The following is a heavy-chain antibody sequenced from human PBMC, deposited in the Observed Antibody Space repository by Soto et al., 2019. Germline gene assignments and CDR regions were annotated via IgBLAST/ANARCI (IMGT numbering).Heavy chain of an antibody. CDR3: LSGKRPSST. CDR1: GFTFSSDW. CDR2: IKQDGSEK. D-gene: IGHD5-12*01. Sequence: GGSLSLSCAASGFTFSSDWMSGVRQAPGKGLEWVANIKQDGSEKYYVDSVKGRFTISRDNAQNSLYLQMNSLRAEDTAVYYCLSGKRPSSTWGQGTLVTVSS. V-gene: IGHV3-7*02. J-gene: IGHJ5*02.